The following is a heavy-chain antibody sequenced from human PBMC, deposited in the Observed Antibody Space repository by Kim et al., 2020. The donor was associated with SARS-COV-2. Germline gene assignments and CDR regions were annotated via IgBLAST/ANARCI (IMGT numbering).Heavy chain of an antibody. J-gene: IGHJ4*02. Sequence: KARFTLSRDTAKNSLYLQMNRLRAEDTAVYYCASEGEGTYYDILTGVLDYWGQGTLVTVSS. CDR3: ASEGEGTYYDILTGVLDY. V-gene: IGHV3-11*06. D-gene: IGHD3-9*01.